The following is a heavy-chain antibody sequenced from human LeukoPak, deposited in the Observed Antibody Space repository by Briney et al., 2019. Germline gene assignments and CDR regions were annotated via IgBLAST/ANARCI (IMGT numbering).Heavy chain of an antibody. Sequence: GGSLRLSCAASGFTFSGYAMTWVRQAPGKVLEWVSTIGGSGGSTFCADSVKGRFTNSRDNSKNTLYLQMNSLRVEDTAVYYCAKGYYDSTGYPLRPSFDYWGQGTLVTVSS. D-gene: IGHD3-22*01. CDR1: GFTFSGYA. CDR2: IGGSGGST. V-gene: IGHV3-23*01. CDR3: AKGYYDSTGYPLRPSFDY. J-gene: IGHJ4*02.